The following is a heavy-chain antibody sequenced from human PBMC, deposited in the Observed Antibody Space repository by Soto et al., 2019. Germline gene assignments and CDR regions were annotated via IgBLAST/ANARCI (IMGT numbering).Heavy chain of an antibody. J-gene: IGHJ6*02. CDR3: ARLLYPAYCMDV. CDR2: IYYSGST. V-gene: IGHV4-59*08. CDR1: GGSISSYY. Sequence: PSETLSLTCTVSGGSISSYYWSWIRQPPGKGLEWIGYIYYSGSTNYNPSLKSRVTISVDTSKNQFSLKLSSVTAADTAVYYCARLLYPAYCMDVWGQGTTVTVSS.